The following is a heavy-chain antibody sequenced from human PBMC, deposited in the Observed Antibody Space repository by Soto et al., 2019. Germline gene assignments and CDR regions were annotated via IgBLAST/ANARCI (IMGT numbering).Heavy chain of an antibody. D-gene: IGHD6-6*01. Sequence: EVQLVESGGDLVQPGGSLRLSCAASGFTLSDHYMDWVRQAPGKGLEWVARTKNKAQSYTIEYAASVKGRFTISRDDSKHSLYLQMSSLKTDDTALYYCTCWIAARCSWGQGTLVAVSS. V-gene: IGHV3-72*01. CDR3: TCWIAARCS. J-gene: IGHJ4*02. CDR2: TKNKAQSYTI. CDR1: GFTLSDHY.